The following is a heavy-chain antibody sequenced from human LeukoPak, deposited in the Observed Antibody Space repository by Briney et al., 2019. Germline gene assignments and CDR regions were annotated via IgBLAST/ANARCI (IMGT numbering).Heavy chain of an antibody. J-gene: IGHJ4*02. CDR2: ISAYNGKT. CDR1: GYTLTSYV. D-gene: IGHD2-2*01. CDR3: AGRCGSWAVPAVYYFDY. Sequence: ASVKVSCKASGYTLTSYVICWVRQPPRQGLEWMGWISAYNGKTNYAKKIQGRVTMTTDKYTSTGYMELRSLRSDDTAVYYCAGRCGSWAVPAVYYFDYWGQGTLVTVSS. V-gene: IGHV1-18*01.